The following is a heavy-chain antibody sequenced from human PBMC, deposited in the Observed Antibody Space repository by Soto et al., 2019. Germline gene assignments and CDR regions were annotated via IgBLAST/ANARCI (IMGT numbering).Heavy chain of an antibody. V-gene: IGHV3-7*03. Sequence: PGGSLRLSCAASGFTLSNYWMTWVRLAPGKGLEWVANINKDGSQKNYVDSVKGRFTIARDNGQNSLSLQMNSLRVEETAVYYCVRELGLAYWGQGALVTVSS. CDR2: INKDGSQK. J-gene: IGHJ4*02. D-gene: IGHD7-27*01. CDR3: VRELGLAY. CDR1: GFTLSNYW.